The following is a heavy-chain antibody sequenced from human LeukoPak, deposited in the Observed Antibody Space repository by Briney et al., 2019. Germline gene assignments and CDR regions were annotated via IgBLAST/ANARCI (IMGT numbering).Heavy chain of an antibody. J-gene: IGHJ3*02. CDR2: INHSGST. Sequence: SETLSFTCAVYGGSFSGYYWSWIRQPPGKGLEWIGEINHSGSTNYNPSLKSRVTISVDTSKNQFSLKLSSVTAADTAVYYCARGTTPGYSGHGGALDAFDIWGQGTMVTVSS. CDR3: ARGTTPGYSGHGGALDAFDI. D-gene: IGHD5-12*01. CDR1: GGSFSGYY. V-gene: IGHV4-34*01.